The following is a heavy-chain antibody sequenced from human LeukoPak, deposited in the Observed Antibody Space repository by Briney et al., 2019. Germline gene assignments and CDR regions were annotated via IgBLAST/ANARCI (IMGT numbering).Heavy chain of an antibody. CDR3: ARGGVNYYDSTPQNLFDY. CDR2: INPNGGGT. CDR1: GYTFTGYY. J-gene: IGHJ4*02. Sequence: GASVKVSCKASGYTFTGYYMHWVRQAPGQGLEWMGRINPNGGGTNYAQKFQGRVTMTRDTSISTAYMELSRLRSDDTAVYYCARGGVNYYDSTPQNLFDYWGQGTLVTVSS. V-gene: IGHV1-2*06. D-gene: IGHD3-22*01.